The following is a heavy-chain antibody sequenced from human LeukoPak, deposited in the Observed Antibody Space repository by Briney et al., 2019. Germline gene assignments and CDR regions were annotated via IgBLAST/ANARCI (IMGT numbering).Heavy chain of an antibody. CDR1: GGSISNYY. Sequence: PSETLSLTCTVSGGSISNYYWSWIRQPAGKGLEWRGRKYARGDSNYNPPLQSRVTMSVDTSKNQFSLKLRSVTAADTAVYYCARGRYCSADVCTGGDSFDIWGQGTMVSVSS. J-gene: IGHJ3*02. V-gene: IGHV4-4*07. CDR3: ARGRYCSADVCTGGDSFDI. CDR2: KYARGDS. D-gene: IGHD2-15*01.